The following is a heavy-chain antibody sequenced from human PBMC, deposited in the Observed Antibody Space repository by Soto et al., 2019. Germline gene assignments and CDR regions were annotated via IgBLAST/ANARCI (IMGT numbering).Heavy chain of an antibody. CDR2: TRNKANSYTT. D-gene: IGHD3-10*01. Sequence: GGSLRLSCAASGFTFSDHYMDWVRQAPGKGLEWVGRTRNKANSYTTEYAASVKGRFTISRDDSKNSLYLQMNSLKTGDTALYYCVSVSGSYYYDYWGQGTMVTVSS. CDR3: VSVSGSYYYDY. V-gene: IGHV3-72*01. J-gene: IGHJ4*02. CDR1: GFTFSDHY.